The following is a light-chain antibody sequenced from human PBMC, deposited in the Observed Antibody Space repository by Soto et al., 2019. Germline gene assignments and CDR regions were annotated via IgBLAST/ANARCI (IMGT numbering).Light chain of an antibody. CDR2: EVS. Sequence: QSVLTQPASVSGSPGQSITISCTGTSSDVGGHNYVSWYQQHPGKAPKLMIYEVSNRLSGLSNRFSGSKSGNTASLTISGLQAEDEADYYCSSYTTRSTLVFGGGTKVTVL. CDR3: SSYTTRSTLV. V-gene: IGLV2-14*01. J-gene: IGLJ1*01. CDR1: SSDVGGHNY.